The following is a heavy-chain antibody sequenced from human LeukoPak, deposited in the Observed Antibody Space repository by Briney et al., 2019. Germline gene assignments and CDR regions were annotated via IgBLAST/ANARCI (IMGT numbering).Heavy chain of an antibody. CDR2: ISVSGGST. D-gene: IGHD3-10*01. CDR1: GFTFSSYA. CDR3: AKKVTGSYNNPLDY. Sequence: PGGSLRLSCAASGFTFSSYAMSWVRQAPGKGLEWVSAISVSGGSTYYADSVEGRFTISRDNSKNTLYLQMNSLTAEDTAVYYCAKKVTGSYNNPLDYWGQGTLVTVSS. V-gene: IGHV3-23*01. J-gene: IGHJ4*02.